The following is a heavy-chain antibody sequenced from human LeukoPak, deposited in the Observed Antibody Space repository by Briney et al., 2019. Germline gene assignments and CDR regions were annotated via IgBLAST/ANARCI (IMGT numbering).Heavy chain of an antibody. Sequence: GGSLRLSCAASGFTVSSNYMSWVRQAPGKGLEWVSVIYSGGSTYYADSVKGRFTISRDNSKNTLYLQMNSLRAEDTAVYYCASGGLVTRVSYFDYWGQGTLVTVSS. J-gene: IGHJ4*02. CDR3: ASGGLVTRVSYFDY. D-gene: IGHD3/OR15-3a*01. CDR1: GFTVSSNY. V-gene: IGHV3-53*01. CDR2: IYSGGST.